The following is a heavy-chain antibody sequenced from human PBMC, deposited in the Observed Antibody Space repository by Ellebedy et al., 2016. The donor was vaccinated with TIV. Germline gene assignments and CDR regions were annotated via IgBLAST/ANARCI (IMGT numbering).Heavy chain of an antibody. J-gene: IGHJ6*03. D-gene: IGHD4-17*01. CDR1: GFTFSSYA. CDR2: ISYSGGNT. Sequence: GESLKISCVASGFTFSSYAMSWVRQAPGKGLEWVSTISYSGGNTYCAGSVKGRFTISRNNSKNTLFLQMNSLRAEDTAVYYCTKDLYGDYLMDVWGKGTTVTVSS. V-gene: IGHV3-23*01. CDR3: TKDLYGDYLMDV.